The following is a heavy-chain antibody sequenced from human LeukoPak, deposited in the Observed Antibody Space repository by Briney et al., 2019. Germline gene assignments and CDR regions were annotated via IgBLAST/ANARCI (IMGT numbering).Heavy chain of an antibody. CDR3: ARCRMTIFGVATFDP. Sequence: SETLSLTCAVYGGSFSGYYWSWIRQPPGKGLEWIGEINHSGSTNYNPSLKSRVTISVDTSKNQLSLKLSSVTAADTAVYYCARCRMTIFGVATFDPWGQGTLVTVSS. CDR2: INHSGST. D-gene: IGHD3-3*01. CDR1: GGSFSGYY. V-gene: IGHV4-34*01. J-gene: IGHJ5*02.